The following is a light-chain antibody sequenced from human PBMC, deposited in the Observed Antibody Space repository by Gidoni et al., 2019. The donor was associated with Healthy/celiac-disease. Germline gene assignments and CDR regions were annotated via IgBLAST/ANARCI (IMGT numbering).Light chain of an antibody. Sequence: MTQSPATLSVSPGERATLSCRASQSVSSNLAWYQQKPGQAPRLLIYGASTRATGVPARFSGSGSGTEFTLTISSLQSEDFAVYYCQHHNNWPPRTFXPXTKVEIQ. CDR2: GAS. V-gene: IGKV3-15*01. CDR3: QHHNNWPPRT. J-gene: IGKJ1*01. CDR1: QSVSSN.